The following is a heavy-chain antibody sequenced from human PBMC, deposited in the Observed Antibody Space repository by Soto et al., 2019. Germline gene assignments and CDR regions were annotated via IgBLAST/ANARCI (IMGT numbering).Heavy chain of an antibody. D-gene: IGHD3-3*01. Sequence: ASETLSLTCTVSGGSISSGDYYWSWIRQPPGQGLEWIGYIYYSGSTYYNPSLKSRVTISVDTSKNQFSLKLSSVTAADTAVYYCARDDFWSGWRNYYYYGMDVWGQGTTVTVSS. CDR1: GGSISSGDYY. V-gene: IGHV4-30-4*08. CDR3: ARDDFWSGWRNYYYYGMDV. CDR2: IYYSGST. J-gene: IGHJ6*02.